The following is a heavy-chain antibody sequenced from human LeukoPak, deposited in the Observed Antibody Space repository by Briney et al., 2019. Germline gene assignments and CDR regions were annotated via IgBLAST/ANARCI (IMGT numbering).Heavy chain of an antibody. CDR1: GGSISSSRYY. CDR3: VRDDYGDYTRRFDP. Sequence: SETLSLTCTVSGGSISSSRYYWGWIRQPPGKGLEWIASISYSGSSYYNPSLKSRVTISVDTSKNQVSLQLSSVTAADTAVYYCVRDDYGDYTRRFDPWGQGTLVAVSS. CDR2: ISYSGSS. J-gene: IGHJ5*02. V-gene: IGHV4-39*07. D-gene: IGHD4-17*01.